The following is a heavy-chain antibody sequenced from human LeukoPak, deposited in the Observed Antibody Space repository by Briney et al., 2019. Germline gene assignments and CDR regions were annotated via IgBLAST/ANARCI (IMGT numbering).Heavy chain of an antibody. D-gene: IGHD4-23*01. V-gene: IGHV4-39*01. CDR2: IYYSGST. CDR3: ARLKLKGNDY. CDR1: GGSISSSSYY. J-gene: IGHJ4*02. Sequence: SETLSLTCTVSGGSISSSSYYWGWIRQPPGKGLEWIGSIYYSGSTYYNPSLKSRVTISVDTSKNQFSLKLSSVTAADTAVYYCARLKLKGNDYWGQGTLVTVSS.